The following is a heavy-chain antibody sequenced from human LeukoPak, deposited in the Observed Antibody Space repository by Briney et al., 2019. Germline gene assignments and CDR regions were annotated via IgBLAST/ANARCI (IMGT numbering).Heavy chain of an antibody. CDR2: INAGNGNT. J-gene: IGHJ4*02. Sequence: ASVKVSCTASGYTFTSYAMHWVRQAPGQRLEWMGWINAGNGNTKYSQKFQGRVTITRDTSASTAYMELSSLRSEDTAVYYCARVRGRNYFDYWGQGTLVTVSS. V-gene: IGHV1-3*01. CDR1: GYTFTSYA. CDR3: ARVRGRNYFDY. D-gene: IGHD3-16*01.